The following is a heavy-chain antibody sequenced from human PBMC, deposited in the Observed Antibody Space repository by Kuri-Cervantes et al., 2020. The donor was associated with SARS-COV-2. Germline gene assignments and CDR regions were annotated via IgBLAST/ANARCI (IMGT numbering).Heavy chain of an antibody. CDR2: IYTSGST. Sequence: SETLSLTCTVSGGSISSYYWSWIRQPAGKGLEWIGRIYTSGSTNYNPSLKSRVTILVDTSKNQFSLKLSSVTAADTAVYYCARIVNYSKGNWNYGYYYYMDVWGKGTTVTVSS. V-gene: IGHV4-4*07. J-gene: IGHJ6*03. CDR1: GGSISSYY. D-gene: IGHD1-7*01. CDR3: ARIVNYSKGNWNYGYYYYMDV.